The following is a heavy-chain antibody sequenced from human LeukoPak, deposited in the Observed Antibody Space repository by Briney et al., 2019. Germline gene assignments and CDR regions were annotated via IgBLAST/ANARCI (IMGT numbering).Heavy chain of an antibody. Sequence: GGSLRLSXAASGFTFSSYSMNWVRQAPGKGLEWVSYVSSSSSTIYYADSVKGRFTISRDNAKNSLYLQMNSLRAEDTAVYYCARDVDFWSNAFDIWGQGTMVTVSS. J-gene: IGHJ3*02. D-gene: IGHD3-3*01. V-gene: IGHV3-48*01. CDR1: GFTFSSYS. CDR3: ARDVDFWSNAFDI. CDR2: VSSSSSTI.